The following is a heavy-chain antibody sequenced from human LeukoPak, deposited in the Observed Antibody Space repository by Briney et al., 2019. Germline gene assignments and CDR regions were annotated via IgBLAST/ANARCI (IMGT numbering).Heavy chain of an antibody. Sequence: GGSLRLSCAASGLTFSSYWMGWVRQAPGKGLEWVANIIQDGSEKNYVDSVKGRFTISRDNAKNSLYLQMNSLRVEDTAVYYCARELWPGDYWGQGTLVTVSS. CDR1: GLTFSSYW. V-gene: IGHV3-7*01. J-gene: IGHJ4*02. CDR3: ARELWPGDY. CDR2: IIQDGSEK. D-gene: IGHD3-16*01.